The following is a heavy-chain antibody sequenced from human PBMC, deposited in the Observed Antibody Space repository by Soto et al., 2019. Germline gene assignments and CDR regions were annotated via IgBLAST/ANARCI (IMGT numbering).Heavy chain of an antibody. Sequence: GASVKVSCKASGYTFTGYYMHWVRQAPGQGLEWMGWINPNSGGTNYAQKFQGWVTMTRDTSISTAYMELSRLRSDDTAVYYCARQTSPGSYHHCGMDVWGQGTTVTVSS. CDR2: INPNSGGT. CDR3: ARQTSPGSYHHCGMDV. D-gene: IGHD2-15*01. CDR1: GYTFTGYY. V-gene: IGHV1-2*04. J-gene: IGHJ6*02.